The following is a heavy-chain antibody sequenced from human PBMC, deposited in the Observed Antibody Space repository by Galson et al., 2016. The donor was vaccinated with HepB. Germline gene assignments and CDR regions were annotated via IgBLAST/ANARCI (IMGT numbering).Heavy chain of an antibody. CDR2: ISYDGDNE. V-gene: IGHV3-30-3*01. D-gene: IGHD6-19*01. Sequence: SLRLSCAGSGFTFSSYAVHWVRQPPGKGLEWVAAISYDGDNEYYADSLKGRYTISRDNSRNTVYLHMSSLRRDDTAVYYCARGSSAVDATEVGLDNWGQGTLVIVSS. CDR3: ARGSSAVDATEVGLDN. CDR1: GFTFSSYA. J-gene: IGHJ4*02.